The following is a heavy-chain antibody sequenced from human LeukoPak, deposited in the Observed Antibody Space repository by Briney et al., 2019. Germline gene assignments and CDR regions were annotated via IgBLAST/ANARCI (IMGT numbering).Heavy chain of an antibody. V-gene: IGHV4-59*08. CDR3: ARPQFSYDTFDY. J-gene: IGHJ4*02. Sequence: PSETLSLTCTVFGGSISSYYWSWIRQPPGKGLKWIGNIYYSGYTTYSPSLRSRVTISVDTSKNQFSLKLSSVTAADTAVYYCARPQFSYDTFDYWGQGTLVTVSS. CDR1: GGSISSYY. D-gene: IGHD3-9*01. CDR2: IYYSGYT.